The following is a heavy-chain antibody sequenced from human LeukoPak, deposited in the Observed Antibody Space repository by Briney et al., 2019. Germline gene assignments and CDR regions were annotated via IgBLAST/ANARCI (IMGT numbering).Heavy chain of an antibody. D-gene: IGHD3-3*01. J-gene: IGHJ4*02. CDR2: INHSGST. CDR1: GGSFSGYY. V-gene: IGHV4-34*01. Sequence: SETLSLTCAVYGGSFSGYYWSWIRQPPGKGLEWIGEINHSGSTYYNPSLKSRVTISADTSKNQFSLKLSSVTAADTAVYYCANRLRYDFWSGSRFDYWGQGTLVTVSS. CDR3: ANRLRYDFWSGSRFDY.